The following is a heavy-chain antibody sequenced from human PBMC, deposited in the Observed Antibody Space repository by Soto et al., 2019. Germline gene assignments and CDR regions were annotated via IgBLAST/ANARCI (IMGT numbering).Heavy chain of an antibody. CDR1: GYSFYDYG. Sequence: GSSVKVSCKSSGYSFYDYGISWVRHAPGQGPEWMGWISGNNGNTNYAQKFQGRVTLTTDTSTSTAYMELRSLKSDDTAVYYCARSHMGGNYYVFDYWGQGTLVTVSS. CDR2: ISGNNGNT. D-gene: IGHD1-26*01. J-gene: IGHJ4*02. V-gene: IGHV1-18*01. CDR3: ARSHMGGNYYVFDY.